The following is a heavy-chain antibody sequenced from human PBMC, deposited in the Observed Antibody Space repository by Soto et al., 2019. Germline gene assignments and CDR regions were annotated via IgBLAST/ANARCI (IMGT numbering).Heavy chain of an antibody. CDR1: GYSIGGGYF. Sequence: SETMSLSCCVSGYSIGGGYFWPWICQLPGKGLEWIGGMYHSGRVYFNPPLRRRVTISVDSSRNQLSLKLSSVNAADTAVCECVRALYYEPFYDWGQGTLVTVSS. CDR3: VRALYYEPFYD. D-gene: IGHD3-22*01. V-gene: IGHV4-38-2*01. J-gene: IGHJ4*01. CDR2: MYHSGRV.